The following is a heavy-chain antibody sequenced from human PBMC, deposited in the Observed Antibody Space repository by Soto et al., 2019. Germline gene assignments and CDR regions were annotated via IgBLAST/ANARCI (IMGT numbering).Heavy chain of an antibody. CDR1: GYTFTSYD. Sequence: QVQLVQSGAEVQKPGASVKVSCKASGYTFTSYDINWVRQATGQGLEWMGWMNPNSGNTGYAQKLQSRVTMTSNTYISPAYMELSSLRSEETAVSYCAREITAYWYFDLWGRGTLVTVSS. J-gene: IGHJ2*01. CDR2: MNPNSGNT. CDR3: AREITAYWYFDL. V-gene: IGHV1-8*01. D-gene: IGHD3-10*01.